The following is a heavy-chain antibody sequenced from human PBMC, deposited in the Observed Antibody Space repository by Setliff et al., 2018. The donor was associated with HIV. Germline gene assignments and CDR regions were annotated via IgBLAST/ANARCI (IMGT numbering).Heavy chain of an antibody. CDR3: ARSVHSLYGDYATYFDP. V-gene: IGHV1-8*03. Sequence: ASVKVSCKASGYNFTDYDINWVRQATGQGLEWMGWMNPNNGNTNYAQKFQGRVTITADESTSTAYMELSSLTSEDTAVYYCARSVHSLYGDYATYFDPWGQGTQVTVSS. J-gene: IGHJ5*02. CDR1: GYNFTDYD. CDR2: MNPNNGNT. D-gene: IGHD4-17*01.